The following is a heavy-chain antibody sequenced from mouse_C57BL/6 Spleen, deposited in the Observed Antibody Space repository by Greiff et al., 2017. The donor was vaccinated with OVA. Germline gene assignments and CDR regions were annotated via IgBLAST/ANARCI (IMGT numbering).Heavy chain of an antibody. J-gene: IGHJ2*01. CDR3: ARYAYYYGSSRYFDY. Sequence: DVQLQESGPELVKPGASVKISCKASGYSFTGYYMNWVKQSPEKSLEWIGEINPSTGGTTYNQKFKAKATLTVDKSSSTAYMQLKSLTSEDSAVYYCARYAYYYGSSRYFDYWGQGTTLTVSS. CDR2: INPSTGGT. D-gene: IGHD1-1*01. V-gene: IGHV1-42*01. CDR1: GYSFTGYY.